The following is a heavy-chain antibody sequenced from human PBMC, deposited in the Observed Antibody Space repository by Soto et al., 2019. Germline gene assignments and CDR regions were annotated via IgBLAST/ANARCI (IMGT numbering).Heavy chain of an antibody. V-gene: IGHV3-30-3*01. CDR3: ARERKYGMDV. CDR2: ISYDGSNK. J-gene: IGHJ6*02. CDR1: GFTFSSYA. Sequence: QVQLVESGGGVVQPGRSLRLSCAASGFTFSSYAMHWVRQAPGKGLEWVAVISYDGSNKYYADSVKGRFTISRDNSKNTLYLQMNSLRAEDTAVYYCARERKYGMDVWGQGTTVTVSS.